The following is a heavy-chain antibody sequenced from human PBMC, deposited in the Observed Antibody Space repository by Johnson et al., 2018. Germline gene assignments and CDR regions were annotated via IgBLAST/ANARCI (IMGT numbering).Heavy chain of an antibody. CDR3: ASSEVGATTFYYYGMDV. Sequence: QVQLVQSGAEVKKPGASVKVSCKASGYTFTSYYMHWVRQAPGQGLEWMGGIIPIFGTANYAQKFQGRVTITADESTSTAYMELSSLRAEDTAVYYCASSEVGATTFYYYGMDVWGQGTTVTVSS. CDR2: IIPIFGTA. J-gene: IGHJ6*02. D-gene: IGHD1-26*01. CDR1: GYTFTSYY. V-gene: IGHV1-69*13.